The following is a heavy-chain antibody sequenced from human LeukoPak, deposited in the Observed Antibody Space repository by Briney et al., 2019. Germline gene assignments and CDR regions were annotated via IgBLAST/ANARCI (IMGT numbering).Heavy chain of an antibody. D-gene: IGHD6-13*01. V-gene: IGHV4-59*08. CDR3: VSHAATRHNYGMDV. Sequence: SETLSLTCTVSGGSISYYYWSWIRQPPGKGLEWIGHIYHSGSTNYNPSFKSRVTISVDTSKNHSSLRLSSMTAADTAVYYCVSHAATRHNYGMDVWGQGTTVIVSS. CDR1: GGSISYYY. J-gene: IGHJ6*01. CDR2: IYHSGST.